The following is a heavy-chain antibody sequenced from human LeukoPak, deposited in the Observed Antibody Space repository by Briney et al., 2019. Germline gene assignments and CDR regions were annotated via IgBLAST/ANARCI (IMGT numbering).Heavy chain of an antibody. D-gene: IGHD2-2*01. CDR3: ARVGGVGYCSSTSCRPLTW. J-gene: IGHJ4*02. Sequence: GASVKVSCKTSGYIFTDYYIHWVRQAPGQGLEWVGWINPNSGGTNYAQKFQGRVTMTRDTSISTAYMELSRLRSDDTAVYYCARVGGVGYCSSTSCRPLTWWGQGTLVTVSS. CDR2: INPNSGGT. V-gene: IGHV1-2*02. CDR1: GYIFTDYY.